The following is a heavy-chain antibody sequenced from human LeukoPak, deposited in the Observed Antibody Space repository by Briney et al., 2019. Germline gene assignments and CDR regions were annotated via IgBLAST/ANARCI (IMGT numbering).Heavy chain of an antibody. CDR2: IRVDGSTR. CDR1: GFTFSSYG. Sequence: GGSLRLSCAASGFTFSSYGMRWVRQAPGKGLEWVAFIRVDGSTRYYADSVKGRFTISRDNSQNTLFLQMNSIRADDTAVYYCAKSPGMVAATLGSWGQGTLVTVSS. J-gene: IGHJ5*02. V-gene: IGHV3-30*02. D-gene: IGHD2-15*01. CDR3: AKSPGMVAATLGS.